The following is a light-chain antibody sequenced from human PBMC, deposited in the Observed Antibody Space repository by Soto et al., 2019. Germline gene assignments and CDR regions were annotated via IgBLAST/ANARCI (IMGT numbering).Light chain of an antibody. V-gene: IGKV3-20*01. J-gene: IGKJ2*01. CDR2: GSS. Sequence: EVVLTQSPGTLSLSPGERATLSCRASQSVSKNYFAWYQQKPGQAPRLLIFGSSDRATGIPDRFSGSGSGTDLTLTISRLEPEDFAVYYCQRYGSSPPYTFGQGTKLEIK. CDR3: QRYGSSPPYT. CDR1: QSVSKNY.